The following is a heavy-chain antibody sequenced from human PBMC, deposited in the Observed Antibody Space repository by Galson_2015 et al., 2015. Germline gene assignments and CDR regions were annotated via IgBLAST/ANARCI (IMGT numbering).Heavy chain of an antibody. CDR3: AKDNVGIVGATGGDY. D-gene: IGHD1-26*01. CDR2: ISGSGGST. V-gene: IGHV3-23*01. J-gene: IGHJ4*02. CDR1: GFTFSSYA. Sequence: SLRLSCAASGFTFSSYAMSWVRQAPGKGLEWVSAISGSGGSTYYADSVKGRSTISRDNSKNTLYLQMNSLRAEDTAVYYCAKDNVGIVGATGGDYWGQGTLVTVSS.